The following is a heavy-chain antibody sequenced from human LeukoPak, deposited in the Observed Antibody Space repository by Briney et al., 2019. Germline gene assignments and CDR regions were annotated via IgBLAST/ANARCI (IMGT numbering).Heavy chain of an antibody. D-gene: IGHD1-26*01. J-gene: IGHJ4*02. Sequence: PSETLSLTCTVSGGSISSYYWSWIRQPAGKGLEWIGRIYTSGSTNYNPSLKSRVTMSVDTSKNQFSLKLSSVTAADTAVYYCARDPGIVGAIFLDYWGQGTLVTVSS. V-gene: IGHV4-4*07. CDR3: ARDPGIVGAIFLDY. CDR2: IYTSGST. CDR1: GGSISSYY.